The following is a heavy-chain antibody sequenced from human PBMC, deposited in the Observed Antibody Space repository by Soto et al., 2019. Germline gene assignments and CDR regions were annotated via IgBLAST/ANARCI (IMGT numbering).Heavy chain of an antibody. V-gene: IGHV1-3*05. CDR1: GYTFTGYA. D-gene: IGHD6-19*01. Sequence: QVQVVQSGAEEKKPGASVKVSCTASGYTFTGYAMHWVRQAPGQRLEWMGWINAGNGNTKYSQKFQGRVTITRDTPASTAYMELSSLRSEDTAVYYCARAVAVPADFDYWGQGPLVTVSS. CDR2: INAGNGNT. CDR3: ARAVAVPADFDY. J-gene: IGHJ4*02.